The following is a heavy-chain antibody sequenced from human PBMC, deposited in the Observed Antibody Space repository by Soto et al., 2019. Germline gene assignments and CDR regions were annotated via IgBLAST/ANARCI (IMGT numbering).Heavy chain of an antibody. CDR1: GGTFSSYA. Sequence: QVQLVQSGAEVKKPGSSVKVSCKASGGTFSSYAISWVRQAPGQGLEWMGGIIPIFGTANYAQKFQGRVTIVADESSSTAYMEMSSLRSDDTAVYYCAREMSPDPPRYCDYWGQGTLVTVSS. CDR3: AREMSPDPPRYCDY. V-gene: IGHV1-69*01. CDR2: IIPIFGTA. J-gene: IGHJ4*02.